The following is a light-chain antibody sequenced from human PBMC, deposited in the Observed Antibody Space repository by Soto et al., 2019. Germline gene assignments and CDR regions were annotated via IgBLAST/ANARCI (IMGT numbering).Light chain of an antibody. Sequence: SYELTQPPSVSVSPGQTASITCSGDKLGDKYACWYQQKPGQSPVVVIYQDTKRPSGIPERFSGSNSGNTATLTISGTQAMDEADYYCQAWDSSTLVFGGGTKVTVL. CDR1: KLGDKY. J-gene: IGLJ2*01. CDR2: QDT. V-gene: IGLV3-1*01. CDR3: QAWDSSTLV.